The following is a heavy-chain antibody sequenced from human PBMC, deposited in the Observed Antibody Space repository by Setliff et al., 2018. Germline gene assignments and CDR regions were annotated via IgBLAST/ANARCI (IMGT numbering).Heavy chain of an antibody. CDR1: GGTFSHHY. V-gene: IGHV4-34*01. CDR3: ARGRIAERPEAIDY. CDR2: INHRGFT. D-gene: IGHD6-6*01. J-gene: IGHJ4*02. Sequence: SETLSLTCAAYGGTFSHHYWTWIRQPPGERLEWIGEINHRGFTDYKPSLKSRLTMSVDTSRNQFSLNLGSVTAADTGVYYCARGRIAERPEAIDYWGQGTPVTVSS.